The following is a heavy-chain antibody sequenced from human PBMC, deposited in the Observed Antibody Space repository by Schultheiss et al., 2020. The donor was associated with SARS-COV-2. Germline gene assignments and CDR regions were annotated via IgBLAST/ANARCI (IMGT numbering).Heavy chain of an antibody. Sequence: GGSLRLSCAASGFTFSSYGMHWVRQAPGKGLEWVAVIWYDGSNKYYADSVKGRFTISRDNSKNTLYLQMNSLRAEDTAVYYCATYDYVWGSYRYYYYGMDVWGQGTTVTVSS. CDR1: GFTFSSYG. J-gene: IGHJ6*02. V-gene: IGHV3-33*08. CDR2: IWYDGSNK. CDR3: ATYDYVWGSYRYYYYGMDV. D-gene: IGHD3-16*02.